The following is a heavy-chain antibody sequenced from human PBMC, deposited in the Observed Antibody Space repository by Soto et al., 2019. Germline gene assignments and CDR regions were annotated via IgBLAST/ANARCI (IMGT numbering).Heavy chain of an antibody. CDR1: GDSISSNNW. CDR2: IYHSGST. J-gene: IGHJ6*02. D-gene: IGHD2-21*01. V-gene: IGHV4-4*02. Sequence: QVHLQESGPGLVKPSGTLSLTCAVSGDSISSNNWWTWVRQPPGKGLEWIGEIYHSGSTNYNPSLKSRVTISLDKSKNQFSLKLTSVTAADTAVYYCAKCGDACSYYGMDVWGLGTTVTASS. CDR3: AKCGDACSYYGMDV.